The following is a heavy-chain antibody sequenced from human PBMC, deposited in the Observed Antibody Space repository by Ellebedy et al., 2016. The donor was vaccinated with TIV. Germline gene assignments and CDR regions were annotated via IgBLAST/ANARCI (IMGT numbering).Heavy chain of an antibody. V-gene: IGHV3-21*01. D-gene: IGHD4-17*01. CDR1: GFTFSSYS. CDR2: ISSSSSYI. Sequence: PGGYLRLSCAASGFTFSSYSMNWVRQAPGKGLEWVSSISSSSSYIYYADSVKGRFTISRDNAKNSLYLQMNSLRAEDTAVYYCARDSSPTVTTEGAFDIWGQGTMVTVSS. J-gene: IGHJ3*02. CDR3: ARDSSPTVTTEGAFDI.